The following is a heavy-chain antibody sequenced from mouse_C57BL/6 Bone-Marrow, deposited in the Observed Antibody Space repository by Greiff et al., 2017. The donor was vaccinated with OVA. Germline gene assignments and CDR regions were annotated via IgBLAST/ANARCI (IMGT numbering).Heavy chain of an antibody. CDR3: ARGISTVVGAMDY. Sequence: QVQLQQPGAELVKPGASVKMSCKASGYTFTSYWIPWVKQRPGQGLEWIGDIYPGSGSTNYNEKFKSKATLTVDTSSSTAYMQLSSLTSEDSAVYYCARGISTVVGAMDYWGQGTSVTVSS. CDR2: IYPGSGST. J-gene: IGHJ4*01. V-gene: IGHV1-55*01. D-gene: IGHD1-1*01. CDR1: GYTFTSYW.